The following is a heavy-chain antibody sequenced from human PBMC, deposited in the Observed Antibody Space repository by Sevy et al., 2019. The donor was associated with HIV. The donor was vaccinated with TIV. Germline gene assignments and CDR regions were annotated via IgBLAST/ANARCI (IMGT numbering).Heavy chain of an antibody. Sequence: WGSLRLSCAVSGFTFNTYNMNWVRLAPGKGLEWVSYISYTSTTIYYADSVRGRFTISRDNAKNTLYLQMNSLRDEDTAVYYCASSDATSRFGYYYFAMDFWGQGTSVTVSS. CDR3: ASSDATSRFGYYYFAMDF. CDR2: ISYTSTTI. V-gene: IGHV3-48*02. D-gene: IGHD3-22*01. J-gene: IGHJ6*02. CDR1: GFTFNTYN.